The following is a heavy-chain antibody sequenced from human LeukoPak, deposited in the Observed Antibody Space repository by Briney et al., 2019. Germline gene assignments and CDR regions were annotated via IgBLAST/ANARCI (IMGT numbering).Heavy chain of an antibody. CDR1: GVTFRSDT. CDR2: ISSGSTYI. V-gene: IGHV3-21*01. Sequence: PGGSLRLSCAASGVTFRSDTLNWVRQAPGKGLEWVSSISSGSTYIYYADSVKGRFTISRDNAKNSLYLQMNSLRAEDTAVYYCARDRVEYCSSTSCFGRRGYYMDVWGKGTTVTISS. J-gene: IGHJ6*03. CDR3: ARDRVEYCSSTSCFGRRGYYMDV. D-gene: IGHD2-2*01.